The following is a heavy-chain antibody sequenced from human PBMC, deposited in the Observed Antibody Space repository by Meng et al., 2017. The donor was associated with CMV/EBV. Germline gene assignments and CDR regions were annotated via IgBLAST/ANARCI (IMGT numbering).Heavy chain of an antibody. CDR2: IYHSGST. CDR1: GYSTSSGYY. D-gene: IGHD1-26*01. V-gene: IGHV4-38-2*02. J-gene: IGHJ4*02. Sequence: SETLSLTCTVSGYSTSSGYYWGWIRQPPGKGLEWIGSIYHSGSTYYNPSLKSRVTISVDTSKNQFSLKLSSVTAADTAVYYCARVGGSLPDYWGQGTLVTVSS. CDR3: ARVGGSLPDY.